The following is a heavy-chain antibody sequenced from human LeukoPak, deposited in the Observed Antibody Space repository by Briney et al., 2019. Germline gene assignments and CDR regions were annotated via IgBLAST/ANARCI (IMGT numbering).Heavy chain of an antibody. V-gene: IGHV3-21*01. J-gene: IGHJ4*02. Sequence: NPGGSLRLSCAASGFTFSSYWMNWVRQAPGKGLEWVSSISSSSSSIYYADSVKGRFTISRDNAKNSLYLQMNSLRADDTAVYYCARGGSGNWNAPFDYWGQGTLVTVSS. CDR2: ISSSSSSI. CDR1: GFTFSSYW. CDR3: ARGGSGNWNAPFDY. D-gene: IGHD1-1*01.